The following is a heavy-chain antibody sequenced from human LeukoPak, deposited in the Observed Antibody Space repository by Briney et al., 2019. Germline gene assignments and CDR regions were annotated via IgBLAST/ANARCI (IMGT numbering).Heavy chain of an antibody. Sequence: SETLSLTCTVSGGSISGYYWSWIRQPPGKGLEWIGYIYTSGSTNYNPSLKSRVTISVDTSKNQFSLKLSSVTAADTAVYYCARHGLGDFWSGYSGRNWFDPWGQGTLVTVSS. J-gene: IGHJ5*02. CDR1: GGSISGYY. V-gene: IGHV4-4*09. CDR2: IYTSGST. CDR3: ARHGLGDFWSGYSGRNWFDP. D-gene: IGHD3-3*01.